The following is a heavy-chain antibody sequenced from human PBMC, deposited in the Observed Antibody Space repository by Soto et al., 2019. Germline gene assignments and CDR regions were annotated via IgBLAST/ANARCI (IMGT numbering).Heavy chain of an antibody. CDR2: IDHSGST. J-gene: IGHJ6*04. D-gene: IGHD3-3*01. CDR1: GGSFSDYY. V-gene: IGHV4-34*01. CDR3: ARARKGSGSDYYYHYGMDV. Sequence: NPSETLSLTCSVYGGSFSDYYWSWIRQPPGKGLEWIGEIDHSGSTNYNPSLKSRVTISVHTSKNQFSLKLSSVTAADTAVYYCARARKGSGSDYYYHYGMDVWGKGTTVTV.